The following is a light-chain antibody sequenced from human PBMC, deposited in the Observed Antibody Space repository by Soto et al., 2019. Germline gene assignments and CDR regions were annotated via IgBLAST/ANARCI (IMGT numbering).Light chain of an antibody. CDR2: EVH. Sequence: QSALTQPPSASGSLGQSVTFSCTGTSSDVGGYNYVSWYQQHPGKAPKLIIYEVHKRPSGVPDRFSGSKSGNTASVTVSGLQAEDEADYHCSSYGGNDWVFGGGTKLTVL. CDR3: SSYGGNDWV. J-gene: IGLJ3*02. CDR1: SSDVGGYNY. V-gene: IGLV2-8*01.